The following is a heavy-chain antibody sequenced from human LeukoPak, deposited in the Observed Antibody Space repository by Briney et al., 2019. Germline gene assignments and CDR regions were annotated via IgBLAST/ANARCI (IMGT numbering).Heavy chain of an antibody. D-gene: IGHD6-19*01. Sequence: GGSLRLSCAASGFTFSSYAMSWVRQAPGKGLEWVSAISGSGGSTYYADSVKGRFTISRDNSKNTPYLQMNSLRAEDTAVYYCAKNPGIAVERGNLAFDYWGQGTLVTVSS. CDR2: ISGSGGST. V-gene: IGHV3-23*01. CDR3: AKNPGIAVERGNLAFDY. J-gene: IGHJ4*02. CDR1: GFTFSSYA.